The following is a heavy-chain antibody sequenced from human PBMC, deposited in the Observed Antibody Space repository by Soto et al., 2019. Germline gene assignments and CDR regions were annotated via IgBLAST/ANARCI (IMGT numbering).Heavy chain of an antibody. CDR1: GFTFSDYY. Sequence: QVQLVESGGGLVKPGGSLRLSCAASGFTFSDYYMSWIRQAPGKGLEWVSYISSSGSTIYYADSVKGRFTISRDNAKNSLDLQMNSLRAEDTAVYYCARDRWYYYGSGSYYNETDYYYYYMDVWGKGTTVTVSS. V-gene: IGHV3-11*01. CDR2: ISSSGSTI. D-gene: IGHD3-10*01. J-gene: IGHJ6*03. CDR3: ARDRWYYYGSGSYYNETDYYYYYMDV.